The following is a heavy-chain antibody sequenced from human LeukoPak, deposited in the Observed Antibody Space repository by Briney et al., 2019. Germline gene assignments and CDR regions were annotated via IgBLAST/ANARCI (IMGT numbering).Heavy chain of an antibody. D-gene: IGHD3-3*01. Sequence: ASVKVSCKASGGTFSSYAISWVRQAPGQGLEWMGGIIPIFGTANYAQKFQGRVTITADESTSTAYMELSSLRSEDTAVYYCARGSIGPFGEVIPTFYYYYGMDVWGQGTTVTVSS. V-gene: IGHV1-69*01. CDR3: ARGSIGPFGEVIPTFYYYYGMDV. CDR1: GGTFSSYA. CDR2: IIPIFGTA. J-gene: IGHJ6*02.